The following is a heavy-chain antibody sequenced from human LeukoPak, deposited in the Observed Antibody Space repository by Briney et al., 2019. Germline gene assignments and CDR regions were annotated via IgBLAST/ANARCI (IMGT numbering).Heavy chain of an antibody. CDR1: GYIFTSYW. Sequence: GESLMISCKGSGYIFTSYWISWVRQLPGKGLEWMGRIDPSDSYTNYSPSFQGHVTISADKSISTAYLQWSSLKASDTAMYYCARHRGSSGWLPLDYWGQGTLVTVSS. CDR3: ARHRGSSGWLPLDY. V-gene: IGHV5-10-1*01. CDR2: IDPSDSYT. J-gene: IGHJ4*02. D-gene: IGHD6-19*01.